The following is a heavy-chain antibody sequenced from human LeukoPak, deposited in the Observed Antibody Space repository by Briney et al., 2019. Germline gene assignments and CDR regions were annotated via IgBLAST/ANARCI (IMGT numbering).Heavy chain of an antibody. V-gene: IGHV3-30*02. CDR1: GFTLSSYG. J-gene: IGHJ6*03. D-gene: IGHD4-11*01. CDR2: IRYDGSNK. CDR3: AKEVTTTDGYYYYYYMDV. Sequence: GGSLRLSCAASGFTLSSYGMHWVRQAPGKGLEWVAFIRYDGSNKYYADSVKGRFTISRDNSKNTLYLQMNSLRAEDTAVYYCAKEVTTTDGYYYYYYMDVWGKGTTVTVSS.